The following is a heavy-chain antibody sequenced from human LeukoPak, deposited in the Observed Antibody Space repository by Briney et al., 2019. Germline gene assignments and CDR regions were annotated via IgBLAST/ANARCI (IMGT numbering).Heavy chain of an antibody. Sequence: PGGSLRLSCAASGFTFSSYGMHWVRQAPGKGLEWVANIKQDGSEKYYVDSVKGRFTISRDNAKNSLSLQMNSLRAEDTAVYYCARRDHGDYGEEYWGQGTLVTVSS. D-gene: IGHD4-17*01. V-gene: IGHV3-7*01. CDR1: GFTFSSYG. CDR3: ARRDHGDYGEEY. CDR2: IKQDGSEK. J-gene: IGHJ4*02.